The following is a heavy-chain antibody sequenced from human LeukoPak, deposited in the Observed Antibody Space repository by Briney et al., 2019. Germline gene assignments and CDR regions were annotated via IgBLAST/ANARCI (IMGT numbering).Heavy chain of an antibody. CDR2: IYSGGST. D-gene: IGHD3-22*01. CDR1: GFTVSSNY. CDR3: ARALYYYDSSGTHDAFDI. V-gene: IGHV3-53*01. Sequence: GGSLRLSCAASGFTVSSNYMSWVRQAPGKGLEWVSVIYSGGSTYYADSVKGRFTISRDNSKNTLYLQMNSLRAEDTAVYYCARALYYYDSSGTHDAFDIWGQGTMVTVSS. J-gene: IGHJ3*02.